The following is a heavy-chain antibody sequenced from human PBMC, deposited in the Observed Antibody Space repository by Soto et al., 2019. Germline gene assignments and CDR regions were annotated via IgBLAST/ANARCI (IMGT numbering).Heavy chain of an antibody. V-gene: IGHV3-30-3*01. CDR1: GFTFSSYA. D-gene: IGHD2-2*01. J-gene: IGHJ6*02. Sequence: SLRLSCAASGFTFSSYAMHWVRQAPGKGLEWVAVISYDGSNKYYADSVKGRFTISRDNSKNTLYLQMNSMRAEDTAVYYCARALAVLPAATYGMDVWGQGTTVTVSS. CDR3: ARALAVLPAATYGMDV. CDR2: ISYDGSNK.